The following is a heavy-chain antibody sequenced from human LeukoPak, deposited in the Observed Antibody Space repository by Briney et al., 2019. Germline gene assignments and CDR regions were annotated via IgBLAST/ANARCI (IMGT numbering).Heavy chain of an antibody. CDR1: GFTFSSYG. D-gene: IGHD3-22*01. CDR3: AKDNRITMIVVVTGGFDY. Sequence: PGGSLRLSCAASGFTFSSYGMHWVRQAPGKGLEGVAVIWYDGSDKYYADSVKGRFTISRDNSKNTLYLQMNSLRAEDTAVYYCAKDNRITMIVVVTGGFDYWGQGTLVTVSS. V-gene: IGHV3-33*06. CDR2: IWYDGSDK. J-gene: IGHJ4*02.